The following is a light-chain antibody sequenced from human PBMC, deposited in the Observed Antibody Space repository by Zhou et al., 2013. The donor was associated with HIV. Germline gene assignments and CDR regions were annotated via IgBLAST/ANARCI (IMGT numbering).Light chain of an antibody. CDR2: GAS. CDR3: QQYNSYPWT. CDR1: QSVSSN. Sequence: EIVMTQSPGTLSVSPGERATLSCRASQSVSSNLAWYQQKPGQAPRVLIYGASTRATGIPARFSGSGSGTEFTLTISSLQPDDFATYFCQQYNSYPWTFGQGTKVEIK. J-gene: IGKJ1*01. V-gene: IGKV3-15*01.